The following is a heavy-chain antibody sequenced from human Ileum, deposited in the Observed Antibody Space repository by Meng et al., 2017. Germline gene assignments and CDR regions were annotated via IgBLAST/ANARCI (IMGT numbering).Heavy chain of an antibody. CDR2: AST. CDR3: AIDHWGSLDN. V-gene: IGHV4-61*01. D-gene: IGHD7-27*01. CDR1: GASVTLIHHQ. Sequence: PGLSRPSNTPRLSLTSRGASVTLIHHQWGWIRQPPEKVLDWIGYASTNSHPSLKSRLTISLDTSKNQVSLKLTAVTAADTAVYYCAIDHWGSLDNWGHGILVTVSS. J-gene: IGHJ4*01.